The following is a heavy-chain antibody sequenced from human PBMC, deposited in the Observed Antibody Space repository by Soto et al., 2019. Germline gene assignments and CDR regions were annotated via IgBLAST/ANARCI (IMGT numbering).Heavy chain of an antibody. CDR2: ISGSGGSK. J-gene: IGHJ4*02. CDR1: GFTFSSYA. V-gene: IGHV3-23*01. CDR3: AKDYFSSGYYYGFDY. Sequence: GGSLRLSCAASGFTFSSYAMSWVRQAPGKGLEWVSAISGSGGSKYYADSVKGRFTISRDNSKNTLYLQMNSLRAEDTAVYYCAKDYFSSGYYYGFDYWGQGTLVTVSS. D-gene: IGHD3-22*01.